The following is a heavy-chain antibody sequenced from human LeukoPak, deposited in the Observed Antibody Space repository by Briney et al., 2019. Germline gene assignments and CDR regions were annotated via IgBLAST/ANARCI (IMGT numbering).Heavy chain of an antibody. CDR3: AKFSRNFDWLYAFDY. D-gene: IGHD3-9*01. V-gene: IGHV3-23*01. CDR2: ISGSGGST. Sequence: PGGTLRLSCAASGFTFSSYGMSWVRQAPGKGLEWVSAISGSGGSTYYADSVKGRFTISRDNSKNTLYLQMNSLRAEDTAVYYCAKFSRNFDWLYAFDYWGQGTLVTVSS. J-gene: IGHJ4*02. CDR1: GFTFSSYG.